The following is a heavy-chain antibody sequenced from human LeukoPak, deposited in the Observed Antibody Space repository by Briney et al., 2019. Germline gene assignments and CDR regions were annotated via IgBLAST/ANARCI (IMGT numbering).Heavy chain of an antibody. CDR3: ARALPIGYCSGGSCYSGDY. J-gene: IGHJ4*02. V-gene: IGHV4-59*01. CDR1: GGSISSYY. Sequence: SETLSLTCTVSGGSISSYYWSWIRQPPGKGLEWIGYIYYSGSTNYNPSLKSRVTISVDTSKNQFSLKLSSVTAADTAVYYCARALPIGYCSGGSCYSGDYWGQGTLVTVSS. CDR2: IYYSGST. D-gene: IGHD2-15*01.